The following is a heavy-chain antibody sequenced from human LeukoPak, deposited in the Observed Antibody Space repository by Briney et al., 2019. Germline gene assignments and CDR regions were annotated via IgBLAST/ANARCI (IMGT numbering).Heavy chain of an antibody. J-gene: IGHJ4*02. V-gene: IGHV1-69*13. D-gene: IGHD4-17*01. CDR3: ARVWSAHSDYGDPWYFDY. CDR2: IIPIFGTA. CDR1: GGTFSSYA. Sequence: ASVKVSCKASGGTFSSYAISWVRQAPGQGLEWMGGIIPIFGTANYAQKFQGRVTITADESTSTAYMELSSLRSEDTAVYYCARVWSAHSDYGDPWYFDYWGQGTLVTVSS.